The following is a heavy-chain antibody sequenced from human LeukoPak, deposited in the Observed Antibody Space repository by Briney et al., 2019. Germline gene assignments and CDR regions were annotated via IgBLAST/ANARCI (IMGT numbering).Heavy chain of an antibody. CDR3: ARDRSYYYGSGSYLAGAFDI. Sequence: GGSLRLSCAASGFTVSSNYMSWVRQAPGKGLEWVSVIYSGGSTYYADSVKGRFTISRDNSKNTLYLQMNSLRAEDTAVYYCARDRSYYYGSGSYLAGAFDIWGQGTMVTVSS. D-gene: IGHD3-10*01. J-gene: IGHJ3*02. V-gene: IGHV3-53*01. CDR1: GFTVSSNY. CDR2: IYSGGST.